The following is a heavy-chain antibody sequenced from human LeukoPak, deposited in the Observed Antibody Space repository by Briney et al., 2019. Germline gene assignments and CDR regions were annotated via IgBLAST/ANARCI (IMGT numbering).Heavy chain of an antibody. CDR3: ARERGRGYCSSTSCFQPDY. Sequence: PGGSLRLSCAASGFIFRSYGMHWVRQAPGKGLEWVAFIRADGRNKDYAASLRGRVTISRDNSKNTLYLQMNSLRAEDTAVYYCARERGRGYCSSTSCFQPDYWGQGTLVTVSS. D-gene: IGHD2-2*01. J-gene: IGHJ4*02. CDR2: IRADGRNK. V-gene: IGHV3-30*02. CDR1: GFIFRSYG.